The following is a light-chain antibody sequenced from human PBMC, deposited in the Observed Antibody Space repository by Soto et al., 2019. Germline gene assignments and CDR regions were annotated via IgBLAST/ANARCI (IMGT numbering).Light chain of an antibody. V-gene: IGLV2-14*01. CDR2: EVN. CDR3: SSYTTSNTYV. J-gene: IGLJ1*01. Sequence: QSALTQPASVSGSPGKSISFSCTGTSSDIGVYNYVSWYQQHPGKAPKLMIYEVNNRPSGVSNRFSGSKSGNTASLTISGLQAEDEADYYCSSYTTSNTYVFGTRTKVTV. CDR1: SSDIGVYNY.